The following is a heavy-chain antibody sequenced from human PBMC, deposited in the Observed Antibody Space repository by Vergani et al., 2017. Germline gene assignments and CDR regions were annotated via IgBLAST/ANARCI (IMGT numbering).Heavy chain of an antibody. D-gene: IGHD3-10*01. V-gene: IGHV4-38-2*01. CDR2: IYHSGST. CDR1: GYSISSGYY. J-gene: IGHJ4*02. CDR3: ARRGSGRAVDY. Sequence: QVQLQESGPGLVKPSETLSLTCAVSGYSISSGYYWGWIRQPPGKGLEWIGSIYHSGSTYYNPSLKSRVTISVDTSKNQFSLKLSSVTAADTAVYYCARRGSGRAVDYWGQGTLVIVSS.